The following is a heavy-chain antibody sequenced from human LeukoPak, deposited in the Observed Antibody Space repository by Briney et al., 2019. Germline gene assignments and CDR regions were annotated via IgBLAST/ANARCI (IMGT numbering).Heavy chain of an antibody. Sequence: SETLSLTCTVSGGSISSSSYYWGWIRQPPGKGLEWIGSIYYSGSTYYNPSLKSRVTISVDTSKNQFSLKLSSVTAADTAVYHCAREMRYCSGSSCYGLDVWGQGTTVTVSS. CDR2: IYYSGST. J-gene: IGHJ6*02. V-gene: IGHV4-39*02. D-gene: IGHD2-2*01. CDR1: GGSISSSSYY. CDR3: AREMRYCSGSSCYGLDV.